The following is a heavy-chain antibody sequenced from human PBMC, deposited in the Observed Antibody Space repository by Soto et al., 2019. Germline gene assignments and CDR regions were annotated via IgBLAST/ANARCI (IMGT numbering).Heavy chain of an antibody. CDR3: ARDRVESGYPEYFQH. CDR1: GFTFSNYG. J-gene: IGHJ1*01. D-gene: IGHD3-22*01. Sequence: GGSLRLSCAASGFTFSNYGIHWVRQAPGKGLEWVAVISHDGSFKFYGDSVMGRFTISRDNSKNTLYLQMNSLGAEDTAVYYCARDRVESGYPEYFQHWGQGTLVTVSS. CDR2: ISHDGSFK. V-gene: IGHV3-30*03.